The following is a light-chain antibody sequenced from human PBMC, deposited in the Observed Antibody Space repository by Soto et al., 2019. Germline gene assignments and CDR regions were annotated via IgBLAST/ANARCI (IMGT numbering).Light chain of an antibody. CDR1: QNIYSN. V-gene: IGKV3-11*01. J-gene: IGKJ5*01. CDR2: DAS. CDR3: QQRSNWPLT. Sequence: IVMTPSPATLSVSPGERATPSLRASQNIYSNVAWYQQRPGQAPRLLIYDASNRPTDIPARFSGSGSGTDFTLTISSLEPEDFAVYYCQQRSNWPLTFGQGTRLEIK.